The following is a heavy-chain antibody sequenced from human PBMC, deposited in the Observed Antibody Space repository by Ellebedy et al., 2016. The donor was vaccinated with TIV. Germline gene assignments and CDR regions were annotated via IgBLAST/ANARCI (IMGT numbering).Heavy chain of an antibody. D-gene: IGHD3-22*01. Sequence: GSLRLSCTVSGGSISSYYWSWIRQPPGKGLEWIGFIYYSGRTNYNPSLKSRVIMSVDTSKNQFSLKLTSVTAADTAVYYCATTRGDYYDSSAAQGWFDPWGPGTLVTVSS. V-gene: IGHV4-59*08. CDR2: IYYSGRT. J-gene: IGHJ5*02. CDR3: ATTRGDYYDSSAAQGWFDP. CDR1: GGSISSYY.